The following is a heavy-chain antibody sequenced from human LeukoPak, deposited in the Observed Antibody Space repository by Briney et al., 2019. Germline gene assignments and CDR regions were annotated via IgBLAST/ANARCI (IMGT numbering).Heavy chain of an antibody. CDR3: ARDPVGGGYCSGGSCYSGGV. CDR1: GGSFSGYY. V-gene: IGHV4-34*01. CDR2: INHSGST. Sequence: PSETLSLTCAVYGGSFSGYYWSWIRQPPGKGLEWIGEINHSGSTNYNPSLKSRVTISVDTSKNQFSLKLSSVTAADTAVYYCARDPVGGGYCSGGSCYSGGVWGQGTLVTVSS. D-gene: IGHD2-15*01. J-gene: IGHJ4*02.